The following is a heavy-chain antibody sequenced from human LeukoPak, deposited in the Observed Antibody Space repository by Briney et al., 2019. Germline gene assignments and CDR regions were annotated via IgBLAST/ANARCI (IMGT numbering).Heavy chain of an antibody. CDR3: AMGRQYQLLWGYYYYMDV. CDR1: GGSISSSNW. CDR2: IYHSGST. V-gene: IGHV4-4*02. D-gene: IGHD2-2*01. J-gene: IGHJ6*03. Sequence: RASETLSLTCAVSGGSISSSNWWSWVRQPPGKGLEWIGEIYHSGSTNYNPSLKSRVTISVDTSKNQFSLKLSSVTAADTAVYYCAMGRQYQLLWGYYYYMDVWGKGTTVTVSS.